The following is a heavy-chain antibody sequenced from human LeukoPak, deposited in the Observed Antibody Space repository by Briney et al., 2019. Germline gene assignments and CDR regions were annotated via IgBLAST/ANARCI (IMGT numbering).Heavy chain of an antibody. Sequence: GGSLRLSCAASGFTFSRHTMHWVRQAPGKGLEWVAVISFDGTKHYYADSVKGRFTIARDNSKNTLYLQMSSLRGQDTAIYYCVKDRAAVLEYWGQGTLVTVSS. CDR3: VKDRAAVLEY. D-gene: IGHD2-15*01. V-gene: IGHV3-30*18. CDR2: ISFDGTKH. J-gene: IGHJ4*02. CDR1: GFTFSRHT.